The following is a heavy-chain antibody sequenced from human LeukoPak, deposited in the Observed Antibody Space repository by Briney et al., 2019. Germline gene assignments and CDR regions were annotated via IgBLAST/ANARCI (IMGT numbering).Heavy chain of an antibody. CDR1: GYNFTNYG. J-gene: IGHJ4*02. CDR3: ARAYDFWSGYYDWYYFDY. CDR2: INPGNGDT. V-gene: IGHV1-3*03. Sequence: ASVKVSCKASGYNFTNYGISWVREAPGQRLEWMGWINPGNGDTRYSQYFQGRVTITRDTSATTAYMELSSLRSEDMAVYYCARAYDFWSGYYDWYYFDYWGQGTLVTVSS. D-gene: IGHD3-3*01.